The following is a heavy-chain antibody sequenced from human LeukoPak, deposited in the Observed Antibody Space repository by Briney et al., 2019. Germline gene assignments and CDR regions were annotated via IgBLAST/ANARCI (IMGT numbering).Heavy chain of an antibody. CDR1: GYTFTGYY. CDR2: INPNSGGT. Sequence: ASVKVSCKAPGYTFTGYYMHWVRHAPGQGLELMGWINPNSGGTNYAQKFQGRVTMTRDTSISTAYMELSRLRSDDTAVYYCARLYCGGDCYRPDYYYYGMDVWGQGTTVTVSS. V-gene: IGHV1-2*02. CDR3: ARLYCGGDCYRPDYYYYGMDV. J-gene: IGHJ6*02. D-gene: IGHD2-21*02.